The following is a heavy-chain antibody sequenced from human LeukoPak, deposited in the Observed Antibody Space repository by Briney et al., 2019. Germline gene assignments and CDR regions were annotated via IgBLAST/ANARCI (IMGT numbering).Heavy chain of an antibody. CDR2: VTDRGGSS. CDR1: GFTFSSYA. D-gene: IGHD1-26*01. J-gene: IGHJ4*02. V-gene: IGHV3-23*01. Sequence: GGSLRLSCAASGFTFSSYAMSWVRQAPGKGLEWVSAVTDRGGSSYHADSVKGRFTISRDNSKNTLNLQMNSLTAEDTAVYYCAKGSRGSYYSAKDYWGQGTLVTVSS. CDR3: AKGSRGSYYSAKDY.